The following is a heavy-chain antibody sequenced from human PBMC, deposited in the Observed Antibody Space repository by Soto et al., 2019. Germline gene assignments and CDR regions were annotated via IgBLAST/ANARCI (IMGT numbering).Heavy chain of an antibody. CDR3: AREKTSYGMDV. CDR1: GYTFTSYD. V-gene: IGHV1-8*01. Sequence: QVQLVQSGAEVKKPGASVKVSCKASGYTFTSYDINWVREATGQGLEWMGWMNTHSGNTGYAQKFQGRVTMTRNNSISTAYMELSSLRSEDTAVYYCAREKTSYGMDVWGQGTTVTVSS. J-gene: IGHJ6*02. CDR2: MNTHSGNT.